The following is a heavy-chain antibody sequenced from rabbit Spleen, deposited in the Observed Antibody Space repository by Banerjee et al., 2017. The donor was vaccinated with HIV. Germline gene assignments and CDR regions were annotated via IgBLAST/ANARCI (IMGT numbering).Heavy chain of an antibody. CDR2: INMFTGKS. J-gene: IGHJ6*01. CDR1: GVSLNDKDV. V-gene: IGHV1S40*01. CDR3: ARDTSSSFSSYGMDL. D-gene: IGHD1-1*01. Sequence: QSLEESGGDLVKPGASLTLTCTASGVSLNDKDVMCWVRQAPGKGLEWIACINMFTGKSVYASWAKGRFTISKTSSTTVTLQMSSLTAADTATYFCARDTSSSFSSYGMDLWGPGTLVTVS.